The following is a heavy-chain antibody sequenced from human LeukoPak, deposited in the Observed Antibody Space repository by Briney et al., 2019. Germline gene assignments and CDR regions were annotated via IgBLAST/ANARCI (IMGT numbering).Heavy chain of an antibody. V-gene: IGHV3-21*01. D-gene: IGHD2/OR15-2a*01. CDR3: ATPVRYYYGMDV. CDR2: ISSSSSYI. CDR1: GFTFSSYS. Sequence: GGSLRLSCAASGFTFSSYSMTWVRQAPGKGLEWVSSISSSSSYIYYADSVKGRFTISRDNAKNSLYLQMNSLRAEDTAVYYCATPVRYYYGMDVWGQGTTVTVSS. J-gene: IGHJ6*02.